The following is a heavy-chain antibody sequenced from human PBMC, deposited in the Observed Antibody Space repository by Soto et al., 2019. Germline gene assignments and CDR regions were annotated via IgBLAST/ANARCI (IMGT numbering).Heavy chain of an antibody. CDR1: GGSFSNYI. CDR2: TIPMFATA. D-gene: IGHD6-19*01. Sequence: QVHLVQSGAEVKKPGSSVKVSCKASGGSFSNYIFAWVRQAPGQGLEWMGGTIPMFATAQYAQKLQGRVTITADESTSTVYMDLTSLTSDDTVVYYWARGLFGQQWLVGFDTWGQGPLVTVSS. V-gene: IGHV1-69*01. CDR3: ARGLFGQQWLVGFDT. J-gene: IGHJ4*02.